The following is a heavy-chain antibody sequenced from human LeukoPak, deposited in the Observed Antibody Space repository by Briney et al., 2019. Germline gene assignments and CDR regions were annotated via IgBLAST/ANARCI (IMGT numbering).Heavy chain of an antibody. Sequence: SETLSLTCTVSGGSVNSGSYYWSWIRQPPGRGLGWIGYIYYRRSANYNPSIKSRVTISVDTYKSQFCLKLTSVTAADTAVYYCARILVGATLDYWGQGTLVTVSS. CDR1: GGSVNSGSYY. V-gene: IGHV4-61*01. J-gene: IGHJ4*02. D-gene: IGHD1-26*01. CDR3: ARILVGATLDY. CDR2: IYYRRSA.